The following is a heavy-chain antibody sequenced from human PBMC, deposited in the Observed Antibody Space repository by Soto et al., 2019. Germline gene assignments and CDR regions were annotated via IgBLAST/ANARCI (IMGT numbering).Heavy chain of an antibody. V-gene: IGHV4-59*01. CDR2: IYYSGST. CDR3: ARLKNFWSGSRRDYYMDV. J-gene: IGHJ6*03. Sequence: SETLSLTCTVSGGSISSYYWSWIRQPPGKGLEWIGYIYYSGSTNYNPSLKSRVTISVDTSKNQFSLKLSSVTAADTAVYYCARLKNFWSGSRRDYYMDVWGKGTTVTVSS. D-gene: IGHD3-3*01. CDR1: GGSISSYY.